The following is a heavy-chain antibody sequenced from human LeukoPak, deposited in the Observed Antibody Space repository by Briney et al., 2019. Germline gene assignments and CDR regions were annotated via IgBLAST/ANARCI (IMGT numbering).Heavy chain of an antibody. CDR3: ARDLSSWYQLPPWFDP. CDR2: IYTSGST. Sequence: SETLSLTCTVSGGSISSYYWSWIRQPAGKGLEWIGRIYTSGSTNYNPSLKSRVTMSVDTSKNQFSLKLSSVTAADTAVYYCARDLSSWYQLPPWFDPWGQGTLVTVSS. CDR1: GGSISSYY. V-gene: IGHV4-4*07. J-gene: IGHJ5*02. D-gene: IGHD2-2*01.